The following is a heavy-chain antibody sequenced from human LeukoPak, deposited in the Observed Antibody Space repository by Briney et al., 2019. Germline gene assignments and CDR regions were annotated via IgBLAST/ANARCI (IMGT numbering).Heavy chain of an antibody. CDR3: ARRRDGYNFSY. D-gene: IGHD5-24*01. V-gene: IGHV4-39*07. CDR1: GGSISTSNYY. Sequence: PSETLSLTCTVSGGSISTSNYYWGWIRQPPGKGLEWIGNIFYSGSIYYSPSVKSRVTISLDTSRNQFSLKLNSVTAADTAVYYCARRRDGYNFSYWGQGTLVTVSS. CDR2: IFYSGSI. J-gene: IGHJ4*02.